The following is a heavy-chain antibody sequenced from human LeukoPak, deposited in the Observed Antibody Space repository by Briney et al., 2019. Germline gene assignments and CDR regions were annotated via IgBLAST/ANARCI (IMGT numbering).Heavy chain of an antibody. V-gene: IGHV1-18*01. CDR1: GYTFTTYG. CDR2: ISGYNANT. D-gene: IGHD2-2*01. J-gene: IGHJ4*02. CDR3: ARVPLPEVPGAIY. Sequence: GASVKVSCKASGYTFTTYGISWVRQAPGQGLEWMGWISGYNANTDYARNLQGRVTMTTDTSTSTAHMELRSLRSDDTAVYYCARVPLPEVPGAIYWGQGTLVTVSS.